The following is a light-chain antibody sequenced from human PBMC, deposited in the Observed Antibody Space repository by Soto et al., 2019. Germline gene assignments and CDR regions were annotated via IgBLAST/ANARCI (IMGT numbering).Light chain of an antibody. J-gene: IGKJ2*01. Sequence: EIVLTQSPCTLSSSPGERATLSCRASQGVSSSYLAWYQQKPGQAPTLLIYAASSRASGVPDRFSGSGSGTDFTLTISSLQSEDFAPYYCHQYNSWPPGTFGQGTKVDIK. CDR3: HQYNSWPPGT. CDR2: AAS. CDR1: QGVSSSY. V-gene: IGKV3-20*01.